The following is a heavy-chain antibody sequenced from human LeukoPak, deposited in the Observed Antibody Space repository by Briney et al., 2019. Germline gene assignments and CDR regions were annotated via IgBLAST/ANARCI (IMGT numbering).Heavy chain of an antibody. Sequence: GGSLRLSCAASGFTVRSDYMSWVRQAPGKGLEWVSGMYSGGSTYYADSVKGRFTVSRDNAKNSLYLQMSSLRPEDTAVYYCARRPDGYAYGLDYWGQGTLVTGSS. D-gene: IGHD5-18*01. CDR2: MYSGGST. CDR1: GFTVRSDY. CDR3: ARRPDGYAYGLDY. V-gene: IGHV3-53*01. J-gene: IGHJ4*02.